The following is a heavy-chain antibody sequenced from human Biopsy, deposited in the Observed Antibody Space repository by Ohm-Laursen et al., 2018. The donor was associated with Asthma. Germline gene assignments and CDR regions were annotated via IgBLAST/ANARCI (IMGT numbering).Heavy chain of an antibody. J-gene: IGHJ3*01. CDR3: VKALGGGDGFDV. V-gene: IGHV3-23*01. Sequence: SLRLSCTATGFTFGDYWMSWVRQVPDRGLEWVSGISTSGGSKYYADSVKGRFTLSRDNSKTTLSLQMNSLTEGDTAVYYCVKALGGGDGFDVWGLGTTVTVSS. CDR2: ISTSGGSK. CDR1: GFTFGDYW.